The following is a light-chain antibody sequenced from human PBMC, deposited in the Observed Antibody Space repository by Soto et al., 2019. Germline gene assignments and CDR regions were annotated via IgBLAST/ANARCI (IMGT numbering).Light chain of an antibody. CDR2: AAS. CDR1: QSISSY. J-gene: IGKJ1*01. Sequence: DIQLTQSPSFLSASVGDRVTITCRASQSISSYLAWYQQKPGEAPKLLIYAASTLQSGVPSRFSGSGSGTEFTLTISSLQPEDFATYYCQQLNSYPRTFGQGTKVEIK. V-gene: IGKV1-9*01. CDR3: QQLNSYPRT.